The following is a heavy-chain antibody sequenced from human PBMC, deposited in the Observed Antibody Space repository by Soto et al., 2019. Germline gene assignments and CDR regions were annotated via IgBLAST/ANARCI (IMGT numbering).Heavy chain of an antibody. CDR3: ARPHYDSNTFYYFFDY. V-gene: IGHV4-34*12. CDR2: IFHGGST. D-gene: IGHD3-22*01. CDR1: GGSFSGYF. J-gene: IGHJ4*02. Sequence: SETLSLTCAVYGGSFSGYFWSWIRQPPGKGLEWIGEIFHGGSTNYSPSLKSRVTISVDTSKNRFSLELSSVTAADTAVYYCARPHYDSNTFYYFFDYWGQGTLVTVSS.